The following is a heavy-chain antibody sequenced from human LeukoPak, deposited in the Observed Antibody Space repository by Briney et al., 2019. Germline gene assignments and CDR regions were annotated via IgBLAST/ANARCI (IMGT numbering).Heavy chain of an antibody. CDR2: IFYSGST. CDR1: GFTFSSYA. J-gene: IGHJ4*02. CDR3: ARHRRYYGSGSYYSDFDS. V-gene: IGHV4-39*01. D-gene: IGHD3-10*01. Sequence: GSLRLSCAASGFTFSSYAMSWIRQPPGKGLEWIGSIFYSGSTYYNPSLKSPVTISADMSKNYFSLRLSSVTAADTATYYCARHRRYYGSGSYYSDFDSWGQGILVTVSS.